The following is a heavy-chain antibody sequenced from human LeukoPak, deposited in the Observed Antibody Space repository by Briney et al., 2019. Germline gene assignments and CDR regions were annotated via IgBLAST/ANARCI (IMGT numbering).Heavy chain of an antibody. D-gene: IGHD3-9*01. V-gene: IGHV4-61*08. J-gene: IGHJ4*02. CDR2: INHSGST. CDR3: ARGSPWGYFDWLLSYYFDY. CDR1: GGSISSGDYY. Sequence: PSETLSLTCTVSGGSISSGDYYWSWIRQPPGKGLEWIGEINHSGSTNYNPSLKSRVTISVDTSKNQFSLKLSSVTAADTAVYYCARGSPWGYFDWLLSYYFDYWGQGTLVTVSS.